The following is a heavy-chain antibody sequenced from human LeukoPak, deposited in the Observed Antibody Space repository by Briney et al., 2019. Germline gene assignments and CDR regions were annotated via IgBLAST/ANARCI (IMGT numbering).Heavy chain of an antibody. D-gene: IGHD3-3*01. Sequence: SGGSLRLSCVASGLAFSSYSMRWVRQAPGKGLEWVGVISYDGSDEYYTDSVKGRFTISRDNSKNTVYLQMNSLRADDTAVYYCARDFTPEWFDIHWGQGTLVTVS. CDR3: ARDFTPEWFDIH. CDR1: GLAFSSYS. CDR2: ISYDGSDE. J-gene: IGHJ4*02. V-gene: IGHV3-30*04.